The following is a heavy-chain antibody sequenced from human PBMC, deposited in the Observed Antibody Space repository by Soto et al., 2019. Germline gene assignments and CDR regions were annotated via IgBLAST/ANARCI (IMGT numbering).Heavy chain of an antibody. CDR1: GFTFSSYA. CDR2: ISYDGSNK. CDR3: ASGDRSLDY. D-gene: IGHD1-26*01. Sequence: PGGSLRLSCAASGFTFSSYAVHWVRQAPGKGLEWVAVISYDGSNKYYADSVKGRFTISRDNSKNTLYLQMNSLRAEDTAVYYCASGDRSLDYWDQGTLVTVSS. J-gene: IGHJ4*02. V-gene: IGHV3-30-3*01.